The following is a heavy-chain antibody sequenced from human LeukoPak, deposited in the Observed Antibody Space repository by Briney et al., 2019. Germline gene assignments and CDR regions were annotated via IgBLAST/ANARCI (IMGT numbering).Heavy chain of an antibody. CDR3: AREKTYYYGSGSQYYYYYYMDV. J-gene: IGHJ6*03. D-gene: IGHD3-10*01. CDR2: ISSSGSTI. CDR1: GFTFSSYE. Sequence: GGSLRLSCAASGFTFSSYEMNWVRQAPGKGLEWVSYISSSGSTIYYADSVKGRFTISRDNAKNSLYLQMNSLRAEDTAVYYCAREKTYYYGSGSQYYYYYYMDVWGKGTTVTISS. V-gene: IGHV3-48*03.